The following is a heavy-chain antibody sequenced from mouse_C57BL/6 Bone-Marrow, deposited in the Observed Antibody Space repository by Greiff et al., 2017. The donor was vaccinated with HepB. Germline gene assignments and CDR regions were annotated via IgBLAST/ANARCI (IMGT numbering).Heavy chain of an antibody. CDR2: INPDSSTI. V-gene: IGHV4-1*01. CDR3: ARDYYGNFAWFAY. CDR1: GIDFSRYW. J-gene: IGHJ3*01. D-gene: IGHD2-1*01. Sequence: EVQLQESGGGLVQPGGSLKLSCAASGIDFSRYWMSWVRRAPGKGLEWIGEINPDSSTINYAPSLKDKFIISRDNAKNTRYLQMSKVRSEDTALYYCARDYYGNFAWFAYWGQGTLVTVSA.